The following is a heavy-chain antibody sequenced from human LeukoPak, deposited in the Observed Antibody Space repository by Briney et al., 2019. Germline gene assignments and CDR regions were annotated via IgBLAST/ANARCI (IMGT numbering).Heavy chain of an antibody. CDR3: ARLAATLDYFDY. CDR1: GGSISSSSYY. Sequence: SETLSLTCTVSGGSISSSSYYWGWIRQPPGKGLEWIGSMYYSGSTYNSPSLKSRVTISVDTSKNQFSLKLSSVTAADTAVYYCARLAATLDYFDYWAREPWSPSPQ. CDR2: MYYSGST. D-gene: IGHD2-15*01. J-gene: IGHJ4*02. V-gene: IGHV4-39*01.